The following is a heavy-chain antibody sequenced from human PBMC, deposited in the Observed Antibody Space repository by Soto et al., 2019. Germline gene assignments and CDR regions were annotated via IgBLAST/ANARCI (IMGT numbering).Heavy chain of an antibody. Sequence: EVQLLESGGGLVQPGGSLRLSCAASGFTFNNYAMTWVRQAPGKGLEGVSAISGGGDTTSYADSVKGRFTVSRDGSKNTMYLQMSRLRAEDTALYYCAKGRGGSGSLTPRVDFWGQGTLVTVSS. CDR3: AKGRGGSGSLTPRVDF. CDR1: GFTFNNYA. CDR2: ISGGGDTT. V-gene: IGHV3-23*01. D-gene: IGHD3-10*01. J-gene: IGHJ4*02.